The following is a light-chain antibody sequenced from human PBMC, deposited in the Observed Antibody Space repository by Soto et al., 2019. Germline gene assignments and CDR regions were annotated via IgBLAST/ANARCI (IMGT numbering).Light chain of an antibody. CDR1: SSDVGGYDY. CDR2: EVN. CDR3: CAYAATYTYV. J-gene: IGLJ1*01. V-gene: IGLV2-14*01. Sequence: QSVLTQPASVSGSPGQSITISCTGTSSDVGGYDYVSWYQLHPGKAPKLMVFEVNNRPSGVSYRFSGSKSGNTASLTISGLQAEDEADYYCCAYAATYTYVFGTRTKVNVL.